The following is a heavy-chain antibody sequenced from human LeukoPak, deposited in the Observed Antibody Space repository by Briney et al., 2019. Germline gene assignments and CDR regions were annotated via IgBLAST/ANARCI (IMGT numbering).Heavy chain of an antibody. CDR3: AKVLLGSSWYLLFDY. V-gene: IGHV3-23*01. J-gene: IGHJ4*02. Sequence: GGSLRLSCAASGFTFSSYAMSWVRQAPGKGLEWVSAISGSGGSTYYADSVKGRFTISRDNSENTLYLQMNSLRAEDTAVYYCAKVLLGSSWYLLFDYWGQGTLVTVSS. CDR1: GFTFSSYA. CDR2: ISGSGGST. D-gene: IGHD6-13*01.